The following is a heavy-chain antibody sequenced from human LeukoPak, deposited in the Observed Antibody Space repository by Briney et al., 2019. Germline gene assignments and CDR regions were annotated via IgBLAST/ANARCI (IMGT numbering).Heavy chain of an antibody. V-gene: IGHV1-69*05. Sequence: SVKVSCKASGGTFSSYAISWVRQAPGQGLEWMGGIIPIFGTANYAQKFQGRVTITTDESTSTAYMELSSLRSDDTAVYYCARDSSSWLRWEGVDYWGQGTLVTVSS. D-gene: IGHD6-13*01. CDR2: IIPIFGTA. J-gene: IGHJ4*02. CDR3: ARDSSSWLRWEGVDY. CDR1: GGTFSSYA.